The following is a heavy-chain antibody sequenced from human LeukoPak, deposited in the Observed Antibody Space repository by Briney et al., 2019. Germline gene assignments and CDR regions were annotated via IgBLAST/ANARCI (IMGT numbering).Heavy chain of an antibody. V-gene: IGHV3-7*03. J-gene: IGHJ4*02. CDR2: IKEDGSHK. Sequence: PGGSLRLSCAASGFTFGTSWMTWVRQAPGKGLEWVANIKEDGSHKYYMDSVRGRFTVSRDNAKNSLYLQMNSLRVEDTAVYYCARVGEDFYFVYWGQGTLVTVSS. CDR1: GFTFGTSW. CDR3: ARVGEDFYFVY. D-gene: IGHD3-10*01.